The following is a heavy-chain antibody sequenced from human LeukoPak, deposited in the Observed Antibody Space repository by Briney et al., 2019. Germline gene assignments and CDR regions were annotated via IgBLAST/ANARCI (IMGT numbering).Heavy chain of an antibody. Sequence: GTSLRLSCAASGFTFSSYAMHWVRQAPGKGLEWVAVISYDGSNKYYADSVKGRFTISRDNSKNTLYLQMNSLRAEDTAVYYCARAFDYWGQGTLVTVSS. CDR1: GFTFSSYA. CDR2: ISYDGSNK. V-gene: IGHV3-30-3*01. J-gene: IGHJ4*02. CDR3: ARAFDY.